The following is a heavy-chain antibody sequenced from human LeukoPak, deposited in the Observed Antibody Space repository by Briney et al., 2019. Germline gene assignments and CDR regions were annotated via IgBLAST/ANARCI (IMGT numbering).Heavy chain of an antibody. V-gene: IGHV5-51*01. D-gene: IGHD3-22*01. Sequence: PGESLKISCKCSGYSFSNYWIGWVRQMPGKGLEWMGIIYPGDSVTRYIPSFQGQVTISGDKSISTAYLQWSSLKASDTAMYYCARGGDYYDSSGYYGDYFDYWGQGTLVTVSS. CDR2: IYPGDSVT. CDR3: ARGGDYYDSSGYYGDYFDY. CDR1: GYSFSNYW. J-gene: IGHJ4*02.